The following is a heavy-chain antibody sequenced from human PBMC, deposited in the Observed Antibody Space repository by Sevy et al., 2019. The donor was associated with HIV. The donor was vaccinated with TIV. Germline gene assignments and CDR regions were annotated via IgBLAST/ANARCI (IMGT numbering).Heavy chain of an antibody. J-gene: IGHJ4*02. CDR2: ISNRGTT. CDR3: GRSVLGDK. Sequence: GGSLRLSFAASGFTFVNYAIIWVRQSPGKGLEWISTISNRGTTHYADSVKGRFTISRDNSDNTVSLQMNSLRVDDTAVYYCGRSVLGDKWGQGTLVTVSS. CDR1: GFTFVNYA. D-gene: IGHD3-16*01. V-gene: IGHV3-23*01.